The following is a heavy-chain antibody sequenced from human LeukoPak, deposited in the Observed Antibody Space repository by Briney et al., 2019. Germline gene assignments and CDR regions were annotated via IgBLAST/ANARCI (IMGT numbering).Heavy chain of an antibody. D-gene: IGHD2-2*02. CDR3: ARHAVVPAAIGGDWFDL. CDR1: GGSISSYY. Sequence: SETLSLTCTVSGGSISSYYWSWIRQPPGKGLEWIGYIYYSGSTNYNPSLKSRVTISVDTSKNQFSLKLSSVTAADTAVYYCARHAVVPAAIGGDWFDLWGQGTLVTVSS. CDR2: IYYSGST. J-gene: IGHJ5*02. V-gene: IGHV4-59*08.